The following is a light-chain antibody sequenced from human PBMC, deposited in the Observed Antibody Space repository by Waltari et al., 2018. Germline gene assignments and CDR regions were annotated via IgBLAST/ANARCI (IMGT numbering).Light chain of an antibody. CDR1: RSVSTQ. CDR3: QQSYTSPSLT. CDR2: AAS. V-gene: IGKV1-39*01. J-gene: IGKJ5*01. Sequence: DIQMTQSPSSLSASVGDKVTVTCRASRSVSTQLNWYQQKPGKAPKLLIYAASSLQSGVPSRFSGSGSGTEFTLTISSVHPEDFAVYYCQQSYTSPSLTFGQGTRLEIK.